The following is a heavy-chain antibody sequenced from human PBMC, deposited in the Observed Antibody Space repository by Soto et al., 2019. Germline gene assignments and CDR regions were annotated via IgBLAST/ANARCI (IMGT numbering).Heavy chain of an antibody. CDR1: GGSISSYY. CDR2: IYYSGST. CDR3: ASRRVEDYYYGMDV. V-gene: IGHV4-59*01. D-gene: IGHD2-15*01. Sequence: NPSETLSLTCTVSGGSISSYYWSWIRQPPGKGLEWIGYIYYSGSTNYNPSLKSRVTISVDTSKNQFSLKLSSVTAADTAVYYCASRRVEDYYYGMDVWGQGTTVTVSS. J-gene: IGHJ6*02.